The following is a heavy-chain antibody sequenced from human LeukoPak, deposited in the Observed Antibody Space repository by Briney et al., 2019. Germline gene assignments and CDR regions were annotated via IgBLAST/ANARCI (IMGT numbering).Heavy chain of an antibody. CDR1: GFTFSSYA. V-gene: IGHV3-64*01. CDR2: ISSNGGST. Sequence: GGSLRLSCAASGFTFSSYAMHWVRQAPGKGLEYVSAISSNGGSTYYANSVKGRFTISRDNSKNTLYLQMGSLRAEDMAVYYCAREATWELSNAFDIWGQGTMVTVSS. D-gene: IGHD1-26*01. J-gene: IGHJ3*02. CDR3: AREATWELSNAFDI.